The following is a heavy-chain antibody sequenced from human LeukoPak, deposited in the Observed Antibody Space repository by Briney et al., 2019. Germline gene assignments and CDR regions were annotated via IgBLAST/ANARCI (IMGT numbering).Heavy chain of an antibody. J-gene: IGHJ4*02. V-gene: IGHV1-69*05. CDR3: AIALASYYDSSGNYFDY. Sequence: SVTVSFKASGGTFIIYAISWVRQAPGQGLEWMGGIIPIFGTANYAQKFQGRVTITTDESTSTAYMELSSLRSEDTAVYYCAIALASYYDSSGNYFDYWGQGTLVTVSS. D-gene: IGHD3-22*01. CDR1: GGTFIIYA. CDR2: IIPIFGTA.